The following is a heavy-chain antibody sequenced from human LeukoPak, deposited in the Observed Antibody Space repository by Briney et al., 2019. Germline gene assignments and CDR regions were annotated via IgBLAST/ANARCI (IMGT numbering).Heavy chain of an antibody. J-gene: IGHJ4*02. CDR1: GFTPSSYE. CDR2: TTTSGRTI. V-gene: IGHV3-48*03. CDR3: ARGEDYGTNSFDY. Sequence: GGSLRLSCAPSGFTPSSYEMNSVREAPGKGVECVSYTTTSGRTIYYADSVKGRVTISRDNSKNSLYLQMNSLRAEDTAVYYCARGEDYGTNSFDYWGQGTLVTVSS. D-gene: IGHD4-17*01.